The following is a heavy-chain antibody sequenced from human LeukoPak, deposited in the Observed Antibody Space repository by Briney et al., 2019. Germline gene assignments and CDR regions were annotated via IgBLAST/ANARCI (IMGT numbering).Heavy chain of an antibody. V-gene: IGHV3-21*01. J-gene: IGHJ4*02. CDR1: GFTFSSYS. CDR2: ISSSSSYI. D-gene: IGHD4-17*01. Sequence: AGGSLRLSCAASGFTFSSYSMNWVRQAPGKGLEWVSSISSSSSYIYYADSVKGRFTISRDNAKNSLYLQMNSLRAEDTAVYYCARLGGGVHGYYVSSFDYWGQGTLVTVSS. CDR3: ARLGGGVHGYYVSSFDY.